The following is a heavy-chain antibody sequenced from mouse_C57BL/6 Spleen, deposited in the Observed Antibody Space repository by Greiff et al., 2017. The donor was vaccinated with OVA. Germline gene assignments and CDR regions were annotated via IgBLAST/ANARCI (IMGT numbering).Heavy chain of an antibody. J-gene: IGHJ2*01. CDR1: GFNIKDYY. CDR3: AKVMVTTGYFDY. Sequence: EVQGVESGAELVKPGASVKLSCTASGFNIKDYYMHWVKQRTEQGLEWIGRIDPEDGETKYAPKFQGKATITADTSSNTAYLQLSSLTSEDTAVYYCAKVMVTTGYFDYWGQGTTLTVSS. D-gene: IGHD2-2*01. V-gene: IGHV14-2*01. CDR2: IDPEDGET.